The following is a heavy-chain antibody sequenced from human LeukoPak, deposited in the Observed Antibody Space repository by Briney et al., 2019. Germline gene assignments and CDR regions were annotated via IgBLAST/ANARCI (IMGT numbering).Heavy chain of an antibody. CDR1: GFTFDDYG. J-gene: IGHJ4*02. CDR2: INWNCDTK. CDR3: ARCGIAVAGTVGY. Sequence: PGGSLRLSCAASGFTFDDYGMRWGRQGPGKGVEWVSGINWNCDTKGYSLSVKARFTISRDNAKTSLYLQMISLRAEDTAVYSCARCGIAVAGTVGYWGQGTLVTVSS. D-gene: IGHD6-19*01. V-gene: IGHV3-20*04.